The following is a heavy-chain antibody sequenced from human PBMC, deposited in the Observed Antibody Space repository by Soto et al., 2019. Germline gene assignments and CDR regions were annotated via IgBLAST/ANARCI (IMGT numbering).Heavy chain of an antibody. CDR1: GYSFTSHW. CDR2: IDPSDSYT. V-gene: IGHV5-10-1*01. Sequence: EVQLVQSGAEVKKPGESLRISCKGSGYSFTSHWISWVRQMPGKGLEWMGRIDPSDSYTSYSPSFQGHVTISADRSISTVYLQWSSLQASDNAMYYCSRGDTALSYWYFDLWGRGTLVTVSS. J-gene: IGHJ2*01. D-gene: IGHD5-18*01. CDR3: SRGDTALSYWYFDL.